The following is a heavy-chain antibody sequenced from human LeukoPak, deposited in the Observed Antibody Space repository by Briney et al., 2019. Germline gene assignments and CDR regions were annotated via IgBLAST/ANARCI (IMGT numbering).Heavy chain of an antibody. CDR2: IYYSGNT. CDR1: AGSISSDSYY. Sequence: SETLSLTCTVSAGSISSDSYYWGWIRQPPGKGLEWIGTIYYSGNTYYNPSLKSRLTISVDTSKNQFSLKLSSVTAADTAVYYCARAQLRFLVGHDWGQGTLVTVSS. J-gene: IGHJ4*02. V-gene: IGHV4-39*07. D-gene: IGHD3-3*01. CDR3: ARAQLRFLVGHD.